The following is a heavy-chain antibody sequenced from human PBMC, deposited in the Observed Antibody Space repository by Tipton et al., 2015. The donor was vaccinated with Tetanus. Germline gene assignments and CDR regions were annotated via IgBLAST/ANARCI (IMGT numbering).Heavy chain of an antibody. D-gene: IGHD1-26*01. CDR2: IWYDGSNK. V-gene: IGHV3-33*08. J-gene: IGHJ4*02. Sequence: SLRLSCAASGFTFDDYAMSWVRQAPGKGLEWVAVIWYDGSNKYYADSVKGRFTISRDNSKNTLYLQMNSLRAEDTAVYYCARPLGDSGSYIFDYWGQGTLVTVSS. CDR3: ARPLGDSGSYIFDY. CDR1: GFTFDDYA.